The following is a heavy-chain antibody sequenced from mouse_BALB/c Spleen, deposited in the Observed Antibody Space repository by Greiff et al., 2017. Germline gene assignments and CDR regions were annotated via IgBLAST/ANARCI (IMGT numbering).Heavy chain of an antibody. D-gene: IGHD1-1*01. CDR1: GFNIKDYY. CDR2: IDPENGDT. Sequence: VHVKQSGAELVRSGASVKLSCTASGFNIKDYYMHWVKQRPEQGLEWIGWIDPENGDTEYAPKFQGKATMTADTSSNTAYLQLSSLTSEDTAVYYCNANSYYYGSSYFSAMDYWGQGTSVTVSS. CDR3: NANSYYYGSSYFSAMDY. V-gene: IGHV14-4*02. J-gene: IGHJ4*01.